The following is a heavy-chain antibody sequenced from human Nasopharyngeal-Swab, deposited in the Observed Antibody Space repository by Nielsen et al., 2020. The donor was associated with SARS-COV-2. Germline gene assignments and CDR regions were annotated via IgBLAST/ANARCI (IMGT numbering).Heavy chain of an antibody. D-gene: IGHD5-18*01. V-gene: IGHV3-23*01. CDR3: AKDPRNTAMVNYFDY. CDR1: GFTFSSYD. CDR2: ISGSGGST. J-gene: IGHJ4*02. Sequence: GESLKIYCAASGFTFSSYDMSWVRQAPGKGLEWVSAISGSGGSTYYADSVKGRFTISRDNSKNTLYLQMNSLRAEDTAVYYCAKDPRNTAMVNYFDYWGQGTLVTVSS.